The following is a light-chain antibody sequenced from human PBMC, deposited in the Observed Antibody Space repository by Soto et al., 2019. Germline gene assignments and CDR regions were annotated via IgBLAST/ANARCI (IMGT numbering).Light chain of an antibody. CDR3: QQYNGYSRT. J-gene: IGKJ1*01. CDR1: QSISSW. V-gene: IGKV1-5*01. Sequence: DIHMAQSPSTLCAXGLDXXTIXXRASQSISSWLAWYQQKPGKAPKLLIYDASSLERGVPSRFSGSGSGTEFTLTISSMQPDDFATFYCQQYNGYSRTFGQGTKVDIK. CDR2: DAS.